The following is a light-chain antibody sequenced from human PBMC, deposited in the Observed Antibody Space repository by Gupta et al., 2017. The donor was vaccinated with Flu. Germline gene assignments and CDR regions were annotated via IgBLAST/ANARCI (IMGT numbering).Light chain of an antibody. CDR1: QNFGHY. Sequence: SASGGDRVTITCRASQNFGHYLNWYQQKAGKAPRLLIYAASTLQSGVPSRFSGSGSGTDFTLTITGLQPEDFATYYCQQSHTFGQGTKVDIK. J-gene: IGKJ1*01. CDR2: AAS. CDR3: QQSHT. V-gene: IGKV1-39*01.